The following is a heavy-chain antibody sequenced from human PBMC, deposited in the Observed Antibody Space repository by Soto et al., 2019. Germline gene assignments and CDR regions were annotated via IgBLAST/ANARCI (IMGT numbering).Heavy chain of an antibody. CDR1: GFTFRSYG. CDR2: ISYDGSNK. Sequence: AGGSLRLSCAASGFTFRSYGIHWGRQAPGKGLEWVVVISYDGSNKYYAESVKGRFTISRDNSKNTLYLQMNSLRAEDTAVYYCAKKGPGRSSSLKYYYYYYMDVWGKGTTVTVSS. D-gene: IGHD6-13*01. J-gene: IGHJ6*03. V-gene: IGHV3-30*18. CDR3: AKKGPGRSSSLKYYYYYYMDV.